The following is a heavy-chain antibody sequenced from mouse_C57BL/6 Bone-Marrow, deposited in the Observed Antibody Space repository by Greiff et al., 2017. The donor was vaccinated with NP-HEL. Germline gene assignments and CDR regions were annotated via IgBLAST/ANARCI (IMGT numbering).Heavy chain of an antibody. J-gene: IGHJ4*01. Sequence: VQLQQSGPELVKPGASVKISCKASGYAFSSSWMNWVKQRPGKGLEWIGRIYPGDGDTNYNGKFKGKATLTADKSSSTAYMQLSSLTSEDSAVYFCARGGDGYYLFYAMDYWGQGTSVTVSS. CDR1: GYAFSSSW. CDR2: IYPGDGDT. CDR3: ARGGDGYYLFYAMDY. D-gene: IGHD2-3*01. V-gene: IGHV1-82*01.